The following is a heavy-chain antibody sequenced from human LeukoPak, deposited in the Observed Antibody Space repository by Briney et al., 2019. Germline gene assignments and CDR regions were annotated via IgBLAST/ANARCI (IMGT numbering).Heavy chain of an antibody. CDR2: INSDGINT. CDR1: GFTFSNYA. CDR3: ARDLGQYYDTSDNWFDP. Sequence: GGSLRLSCAASGFTFSNYAMSWVRQAPGKGLVWVSRINSDGINTSYADSVKGRFTISRDNAKNTLNLQMNSLRAEDTAVYYCARDLGQYYDTSDNWFDPWGKGTLVTVSS. V-gene: IGHV3-74*01. J-gene: IGHJ5*02. D-gene: IGHD3-22*01.